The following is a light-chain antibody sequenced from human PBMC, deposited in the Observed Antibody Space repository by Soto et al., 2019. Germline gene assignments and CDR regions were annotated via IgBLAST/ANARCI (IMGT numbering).Light chain of an antibody. V-gene: IGKV1-5*01. Sequence: DIQMTRSHSTMSASVGDRVTITCRASQRISSWLAWYQQKPGKAPKLLIYAASSLESGVASRFSGSGSGTEFTLTISSLQPDEFATYYCQQYNSYWTFGQGTKVDIK. J-gene: IGKJ1*01. CDR1: QRISSW. CDR3: QQYNSYWT. CDR2: AAS.